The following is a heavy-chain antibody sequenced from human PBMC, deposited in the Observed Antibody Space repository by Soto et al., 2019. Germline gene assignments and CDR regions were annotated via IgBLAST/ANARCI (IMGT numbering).Heavy chain of an antibody. J-gene: IGHJ4*02. V-gene: IGHV3-30-3*01. D-gene: IGHD2-15*01. CDR1: GFTFSSYA. CDR2: ISYDGSNK. CDR3: ASTVVNRFDF. Sequence: PGGSLRLSCAASGFTFSSYAMHWVRQAPGKGLEWVAVISYDGSNKYYADSVKGRFTISRDNSKNTLYLQMNSLRAEDTAVYYCASTVVNRFDFSGPGILVTVSS.